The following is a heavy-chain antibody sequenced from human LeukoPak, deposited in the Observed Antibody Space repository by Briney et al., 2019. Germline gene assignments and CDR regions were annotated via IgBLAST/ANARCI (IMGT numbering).Heavy chain of an antibody. J-gene: IGHJ5*02. V-gene: IGHV4-39*01. D-gene: IGHD3-10*01. CDR3: ASDGSGSYRFDP. CDR2: IYYSGST. CDR1: GGSISSGSYY. Sequence: PSETLSLTCTVSGGSISSGSYYWGWIRQPPGKGLEWIGSIYYSGSTYYNPSLKSRVTISVDTSKNQFSLKLSSVTAADTAVYYCASDGSGSYRFDPWGQGTLVTVSS.